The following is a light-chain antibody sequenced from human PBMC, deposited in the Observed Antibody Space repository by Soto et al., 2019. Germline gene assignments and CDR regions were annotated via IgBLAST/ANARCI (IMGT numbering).Light chain of an antibody. J-gene: IGKJ2*01. CDR2: TTS. CDR1: HSISTY. Sequence: DIQLTQSPSSLSASVGDRVTITCRASHSISTYLNWYQQKPGKAPSLLIYTTSSLQSGVPSRFSGGGSGTDFRLGIGGVQPADCAIYYCQQSYSSPYTFGLGTKVQIK. CDR3: QQSYSSPYT. V-gene: IGKV1-39*01.